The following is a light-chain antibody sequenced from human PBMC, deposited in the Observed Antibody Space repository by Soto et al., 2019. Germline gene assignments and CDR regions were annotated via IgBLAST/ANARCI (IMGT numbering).Light chain of an antibody. CDR3: QQSYITPPT. Sequence: DIQMTQSPSSLSASVGDRVTITCRASQSISSYLNWYQQKVGKAPKLLIYAASSLQSGVPSRFSGSGSGTDFALTISSLQPEDFATYYCQQSYITPPTFGQGTKVDIK. V-gene: IGKV1-39*01. CDR1: QSISSY. CDR2: AAS. J-gene: IGKJ1*01.